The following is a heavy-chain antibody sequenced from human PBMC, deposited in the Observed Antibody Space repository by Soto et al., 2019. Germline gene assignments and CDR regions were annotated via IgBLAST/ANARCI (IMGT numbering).Heavy chain of an antibody. CDR1: GFTFSTHA. V-gene: IGHV3-30-3*01. J-gene: IGHJ5*02. CDR2: VSFDGSNK. CDR3: ARDQTGITKASGGRIDR. Sequence: QVQLVESGGGVVQPGRSLRLSCAASGFTFSTHAMHWVRQAPGKGLECVAIVSFDGSNKYYAASVKGRFTISRDKSKNTLYLQMSGLTPEDTAFYYCARDQTGITKASGGRIDRWGQGTLVTVSS. D-gene: IGHD1-20*01.